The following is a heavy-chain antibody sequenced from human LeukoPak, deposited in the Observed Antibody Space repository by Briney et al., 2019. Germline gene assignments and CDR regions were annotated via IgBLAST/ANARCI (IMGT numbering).Heavy chain of an antibody. D-gene: IGHD3-9*01. CDR1: GFTFGSYG. CDR3: ARGFYDILTGIRYYYGMDV. V-gene: IGHV3-33*01. CDR2: IWYDGSNK. J-gene: IGHJ6*02. Sequence: QPGRSLRLSCAASGFTFGSYGMHWVRQAPGKGLEWVAVIWYDGSNKYYADSVKGRFTISRDNSKNTLYLQMNSLRAEDTAVYYCARGFYDILTGIRYYYGMDVWGQGTTVTVSS.